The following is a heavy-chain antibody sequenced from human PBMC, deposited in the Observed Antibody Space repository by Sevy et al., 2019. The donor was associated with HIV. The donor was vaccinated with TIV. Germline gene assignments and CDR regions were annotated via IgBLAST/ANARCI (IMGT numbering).Heavy chain of an antibody. V-gene: IGHV3-23*01. CDR1: GFPFSNYA. Sequence: GGSLRLSCAASGFPFSNYAMSWVRQAPGKGLEWVSTLIGGGSRTYYADSVTGRFIISRANSRNTLYLQMNSLRAEDTAIYYCAKRRVQSGLSGGGANFGMDVWGRGTTVTVSS. D-gene: IGHD2-8*02. CDR2: LIGGGSRT. J-gene: IGHJ6*02. CDR3: AKRRVQSGLSGGGANFGMDV.